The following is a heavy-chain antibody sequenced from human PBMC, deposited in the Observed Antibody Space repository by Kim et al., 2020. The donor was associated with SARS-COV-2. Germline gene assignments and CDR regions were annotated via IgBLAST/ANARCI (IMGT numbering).Heavy chain of an antibody. CDR1: GFTFSSYG. CDR2: IWDDGSNK. Sequence: GGSLRLSCAASGFTFSSYGMHWVRQAPGKGLEWVAVIWDDGSNKYYADSVKGRFTISRDNSKNTLYLQMNSLRAEDTAVYYCAKAQISRSGEYYYGMDVWGQGTTVTVSS. J-gene: IGHJ6*02. D-gene: IGHD3-10*01. CDR3: AKAQISRSGEYYYGMDV. V-gene: IGHV3-33*06.